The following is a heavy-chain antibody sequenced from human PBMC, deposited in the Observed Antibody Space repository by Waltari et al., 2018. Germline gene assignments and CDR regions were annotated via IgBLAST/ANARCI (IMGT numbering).Heavy chain of an antibody. CDR3: ARLVLVGWELSSL. D-gene: IGHD1-26*01. CDR1: GYSIRRHYY. CDR2: IRHGGST. J-gene: IGHJ4*02. Sequence: QVQLQESGPGLVKPSETLSLTGAVSGYSIRRHYYGGWIRQPPGKGLEYIGNIRHGGSTYYNASLNSRVTIAVDTSKNQFSLKLSSVTAADTAVYYCARLVLVGWELSSLWGQGTLVTVSS. V-gene: IGHV4-38-2*01.